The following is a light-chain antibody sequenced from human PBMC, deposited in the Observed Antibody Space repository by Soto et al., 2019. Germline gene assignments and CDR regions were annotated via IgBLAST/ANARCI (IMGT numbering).Light chain of an antibody. CDR2: KAS. J-gene: IGKJ1*01. CDR1: QYISTW. Sequence: DIQMTQSPSTLSASVGDRVTITCRASQYISTWLAWYQQKPGKAPKLLISKASSLESGVPSRFSGSGSGTEFTLTISSLQPDDLATYYCQQYNSYSTFGQGTKVEVK. CDR3: QQYNSYST. V-gene: IGKV1-5*03.